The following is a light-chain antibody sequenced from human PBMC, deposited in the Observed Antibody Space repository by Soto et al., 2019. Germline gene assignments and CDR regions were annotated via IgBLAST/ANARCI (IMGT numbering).Light chain of an antibody. V-gene: IGKV1-39*01. J-gene: IGKJ5*01. CDR3: QQSYNIPRT. Sequence: EIQMAHSPSSLSSSLGDRVAITCRASQSISNYLNWYQQKPGKAPNLLIYAASTLQSGVPSRFSGGGSGTDFTLTISSLQPEDFATYYCQQSYNIPRTFGQGTLLEIK. CDR1: QSISNY. CDR2: AAS.